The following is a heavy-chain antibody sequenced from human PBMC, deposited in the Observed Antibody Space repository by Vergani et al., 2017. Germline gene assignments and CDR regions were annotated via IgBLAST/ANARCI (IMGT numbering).Heavy chain of an antibody. D-gene: IGHD3-16*01. CDR1: GFTFDNYA. J-gene: IGHJ4*02. V-gene: IGHV3-23*04. CDR2: ISGSGSSK. CDR3: EKGLGITLIAVGGGLDS. Sequence: VQLVESGGGVVKPGRSLSLSCAASGFTFDNYAMTWVRQAPGKGLQWVPGISGSGSSKFYEDSLKGRVTISTDNYKNIRFLEMNSLGNEDTATDFCEKGLGITLIAVGGGLDSWGPGTVVLVSS.